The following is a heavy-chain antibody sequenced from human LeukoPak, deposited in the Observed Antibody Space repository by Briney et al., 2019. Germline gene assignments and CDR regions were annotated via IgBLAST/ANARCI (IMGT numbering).Heavy chain of an antibody. CDR2: INPNSGGT. CDR3: ARGLVDLDDDPYYYYMDV. Sequence: ASVKVSCKASGYTFTGYYMHWVRQAPGQGLEWMGWINPNSGGTNYAQKFQGRVTMTRNTSISTAYMELSSLRSEDTAVYYCARGLVDLDDDPYYYYMDVWGKGTTVTISS. V-gene: IGHV1-2*02. CDR1: GYTFTGYY. D-gene: IGHD6-6*01. J-gene: IGHJ6*03.